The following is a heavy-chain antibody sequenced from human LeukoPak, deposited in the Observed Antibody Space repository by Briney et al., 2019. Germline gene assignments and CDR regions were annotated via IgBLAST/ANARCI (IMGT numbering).Heavy chain of an antibody. V-gene: IGHV3-43*02. CDR2: ISGDGGST. CDR3: AKDFYGSGSDFDY. J-gene: IGHJ4*02. CDR1: GFTFDDYA. D-gene: IGHD3-10*01. Sequence: GESLKISCVASGFTFDDYAMHWVRQGPGKGLEWVSLISGDGGSTDYADSVKGRFTISRENSKNSLYLQMNSLRTEDTALYYCAKDFYGSGSDFDYWGQGTLVTVSS.